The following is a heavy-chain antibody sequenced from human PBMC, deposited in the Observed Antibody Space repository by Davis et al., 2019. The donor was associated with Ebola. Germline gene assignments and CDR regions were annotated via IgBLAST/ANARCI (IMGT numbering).Heavy chain of an antibody. D-gene: IGHD2-15*01. V-gene: IGHV3-21*01. Sequence: GESLKISCAVSGFTFSSYSMNWVRQAPGKGLEWVSSISSSSFEIYYADSVKGRFTISRDNAKNSLYLQMNSLRAEDTAVYYCARGSGDVVVVAATYYYYGMDVWGKGTTVTVSS. CDR1: GFTFSSYS. CDR3: ARGSGDVVVVAATYYYYGMDV. CDR2: ISSSSFEI. J-gene: IGHJ6*04.